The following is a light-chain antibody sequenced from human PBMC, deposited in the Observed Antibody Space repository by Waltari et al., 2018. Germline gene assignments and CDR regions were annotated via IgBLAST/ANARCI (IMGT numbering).Light chain of an antibody. J-gene: IGKJ1*01. V-gene: IGKV1-9*01. CDR2: SAS. CDR3: QQLNAYPLT. Sequence: DIQLTQSPSFLSASVEDSVTITCRASQGISSYLAWYQQKPGRGPKLLIYSASTLKSGVHSRFSGSGSGTDFTLTISSLQPEDFATYYCQQLNAYPLTFGQGTKVEIK. CDR1: QGISSY.